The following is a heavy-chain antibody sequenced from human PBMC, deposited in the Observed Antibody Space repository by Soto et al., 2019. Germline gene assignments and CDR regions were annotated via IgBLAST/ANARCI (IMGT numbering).Heavy chain of an antibody. J-gene: IGHJ4*02. D-gene: IGHD4-4*01. CDR1: GGTIRSYY. Sequence: SETLPLTCTFSGGTIRSYYWSWIRQPPGKGLEWIGYIYYSGSTNYNPSLKSRVTISVDTSKNQFSLKLSSVTAADTAVYYCARGKASVTVTPFDYGGQGTLVTVS. CDR2: IYYSGST. V-gene: IGHV4-59*01. CDR3: ARGKASVTVTPFDY.